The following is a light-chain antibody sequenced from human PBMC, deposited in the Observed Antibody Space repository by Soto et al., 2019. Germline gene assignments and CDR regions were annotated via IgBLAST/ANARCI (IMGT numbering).Light chain of an antibody. V-gene: IGKV1-5*03. J-gene: IGKJ1*01. CDR2: KAS. Sequence: DIQMTQSPSTLSASVGDRVTITCRASQSISSWLAWYQQKPGKAPKLLIYKASNLKNGVPSRFSGSGAGTEFTLTISSLQPDDIATYYCQQYNSYWTFGQGTKVEIK. CDR3: QQYNSYWT. CDR1: QSISSW.